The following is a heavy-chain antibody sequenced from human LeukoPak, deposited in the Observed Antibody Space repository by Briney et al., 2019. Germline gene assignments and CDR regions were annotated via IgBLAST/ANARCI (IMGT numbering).Heavy chain of an antibody. Sequence: PGGSLRLSCAASGFKLSSGYMSWVRQAPGKGLEGVSVIYTGGTTYYMDSVKGRFTISRDDSNNTMYLQMNSLRVDDTAVYYCARLKNWYFDLWGRGTLVTVST. V-gene: IGHV3-66*01. CDR1: GFKLSSGY. CDR3: ARLKNWYFDL. J-gene: IGHJ2*01. D-gene: IGHD3-16*01. CDR2: IYTGGTT.